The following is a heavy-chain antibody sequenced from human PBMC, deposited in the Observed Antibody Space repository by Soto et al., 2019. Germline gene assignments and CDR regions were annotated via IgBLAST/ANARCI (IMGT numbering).Heavy chain of an antibody. CDR1: GFTFSSYG. CDR2: ISYDGSNK. V-gene: IGHV3-30*18. CDR3: AKDQRVLMVYAIVY. Sequence: QVQLVESGGGVVQPGRSLRLSCAASGFTFSSYGMHWVRQAPGKGLEWVAVISYDGSNKYYADSVKGRFTISRDNSKNTLYLQMNSLRAEDTAVYYCAKDQRVLMVYAIVYWGQGTLVTVSS. J-gene: IGHJ4*02. D-gene: IGHD2-8*01.